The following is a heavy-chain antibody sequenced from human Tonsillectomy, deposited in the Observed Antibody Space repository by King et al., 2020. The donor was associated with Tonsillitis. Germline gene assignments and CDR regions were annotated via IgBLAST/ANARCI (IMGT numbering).Heavy chain of an antibody. J-gene: IGHJ5*02. CDR2: INPHSGGT. V-gene: IGHV1-2*02. CDR1: GYTFTGYY. D-gene: IGHD1-20*01. CDR3: ARGTYNWIPIGETGDWCDP. Sequence: VQLVESGAEVKKPGASLKVSCKASGYTFTGYYMHWVRQAPGQGLEWMGWINPHSGGTNYAQLFQDRVTMTRDTSISTAYMGLSRLRPDDTAVYYCARGTYNWIPIGETGDWCDPWGQGPLVTVSS.